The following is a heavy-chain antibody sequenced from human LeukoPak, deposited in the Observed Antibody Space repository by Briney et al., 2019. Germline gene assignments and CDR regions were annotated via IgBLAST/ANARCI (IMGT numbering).Heavy chain of an antibody. J-gene: IGHJ4*02. CDR3: AKLYSYGPFDY. CDR2: IYYSGST. Sequence: ASETLSLTCTVSGGSISSSSYYWGWIRQPPGKGQEWIGSIYYSGSTYYNPSLKSRVTISVDTSKNQFSLKLSSVTAADTAVYYCAKLYSYGPFDYWGQGTLVTVSS. V-gene: IGHV4-39*01. D-gene: IGHD5-18*01. CDR1: GGSISSSSYY.